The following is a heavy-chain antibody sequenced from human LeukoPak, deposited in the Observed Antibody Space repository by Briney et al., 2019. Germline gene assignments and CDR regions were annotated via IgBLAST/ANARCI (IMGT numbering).Heavy chain of an antibody. CDR2: ISGSGGAT. CDR1: GFTFNTYG. CDR3: ARGGVNYYGSGTYYLMYYFDY. D-gene: IGHD3-10*01. V-gene: IGHV3-23*01. J-gene: IGHJ4*02. Sequence: GGSLRLSCAASGFTFNTYGMSWVRQAPGKGLEWVSGISGSGGATYYADSVKGRFTISRDDPHNTLYLQMNSLRAEDTAVYFCARGGVNYYGSGTYYLMYYFDYWGQGALVTVSS.